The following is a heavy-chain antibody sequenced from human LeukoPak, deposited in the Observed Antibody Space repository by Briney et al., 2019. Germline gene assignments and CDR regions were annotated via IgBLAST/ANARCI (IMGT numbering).Heavy chain of an antibody. J-gene: IGHJ4*02. CDR1: GFTVSNSY. D-gene: IGHD3-22*01. V-gene: IGHV3-66*01. CDR2: IYSGGST. CDR3: ARTRSYSFDY. Sequence: GGSLRLSCAASGFTVSNSYMSWVRQAPGKGLEWVSIIYSGGSTYYADSVKGRFTISRDNSKNTLSLQINSLRAEDTAVYYCARTRSYSFDYWGRGTLVTVSS.